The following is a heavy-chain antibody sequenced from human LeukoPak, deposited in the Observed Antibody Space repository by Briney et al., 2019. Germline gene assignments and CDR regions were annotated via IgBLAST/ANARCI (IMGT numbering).Heavy chain of an antibody. CDR2: ISSRASDT. D-gene: IGHD1-1*01. J-gene: IGHJ4*02. V-gene: IGHV3-11*06. CDR3: TRVGSSGSVDY. Sequence: GGSLRLSCAASGFTFSDYYMSWIRQAPGKGLEWVSYISSRASDTNYVDSVKGRFTISRDDAKNSLYLQMNSLRAEDTAVYYCTRVGSSGSVDYWGQGTLVTVSS. CDR1: GFTFSDYY.